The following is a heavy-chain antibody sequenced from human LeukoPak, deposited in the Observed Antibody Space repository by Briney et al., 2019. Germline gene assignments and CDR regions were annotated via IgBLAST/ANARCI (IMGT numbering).Heavy chain of an antibody. CDR3: ARWYDGDSGAFDI. J-gene: IGHJ3*02. V-gene: IGHV4-31*03. D-gene: IGHD4-17*01. CDR1: GGSISSGGYY. Sequence: SETLSLTCTVSGGSISSGGYYWSWIRQHPGKGLEWIGYIYYSGSTYYNPSLKSRVTISVDTSKNQFSLKLSSVTAADTAVYYCARWYDGDSGAFDIWGQGTMVTVSS. CDR2: IYYSGST.